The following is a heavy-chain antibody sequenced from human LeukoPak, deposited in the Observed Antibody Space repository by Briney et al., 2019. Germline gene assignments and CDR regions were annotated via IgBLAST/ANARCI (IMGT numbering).Heavy chain of an antibody. V-gene: IGHV3-30*18. CDR2: ISYDGSNK. CDR1: GFTFSSCG. J-gene: IGHJ4*02. Sequence: GGSLRLSCAASGFTFSSCGFHWVRQAPGKGLEWVALISYDGSNKYYADSVKGRFTIPRDNSKNTLYLKMNSLRAEDTAVYYCAKEGSNGDFDYWGQGTLVTVSS. CDR3: AKEGSNGDFDY. D-gene: IGHD1-26*01.